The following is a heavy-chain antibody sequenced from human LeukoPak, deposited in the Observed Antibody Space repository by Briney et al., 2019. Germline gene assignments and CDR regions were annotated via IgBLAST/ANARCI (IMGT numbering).Heavy chain of an antibody. Sequence: SETLSLTCTVSGGSISSGGYYWSWIRQHLGKGLEWIGYIYYSGSTYYNPSLKSRVTISVDTAKNQFSLKLSSVTAADTAVYYCARGPMTTWEDWFDPWGQGTLVTVSS. CDR2: IYYSGST. V-gene: IGHV4-31*03. D-gene: IGHD4-11*01. J-gene: IGHJ5*02. CDR1: GGSISSGGYY. CDR3: ARGPMTTWEDWFDP.